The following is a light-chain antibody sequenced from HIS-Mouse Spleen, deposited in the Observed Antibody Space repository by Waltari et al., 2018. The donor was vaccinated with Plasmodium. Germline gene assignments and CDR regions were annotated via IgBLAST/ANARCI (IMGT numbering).Light chain of an antibody. CDR2: AAS. V-gene: IGKV1-39*01. Sequence: IQLTNSPSSLSASLGNRVTITCRASQIISSYLTWYQQKPGKAPNLLIYAASSLQSGVTSRLRGSGSGTDFTLNISSLQREDFATYYRQQSYSTWTFGQGTKVEIK. J-gene: IGKJ1*01. CDR1: QIISSY. CDR3: QQSYSTWT.